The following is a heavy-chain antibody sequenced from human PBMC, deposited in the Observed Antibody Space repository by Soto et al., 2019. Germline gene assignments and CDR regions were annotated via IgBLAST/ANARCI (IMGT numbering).Heavy chain of an antibody. J-gene: IGHJ3*02. CDR2: IWYDGSNK. CDR1: GFTFSSYG. V-gene: IGHV3-33*01. CDR3: ARDQVVVGATYAFDI. D-gene: IGHD1-26*01. Sequence: GGSLRLSCAASGFTFSSYGMHWVRQAPGKGLEWVAVIWYDGSNKYYADSVKGRFTISRDNSKNTLYLQMNSLRAEDTAVYYCARDQVVVGATYAFDIWGQGTMVTVSS.